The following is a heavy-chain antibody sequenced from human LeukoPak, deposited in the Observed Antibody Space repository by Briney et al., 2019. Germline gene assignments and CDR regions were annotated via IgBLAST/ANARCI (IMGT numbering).Heavy chain of an antibody. CDR1: GFTFNKFA. CDR2: IGSSGATT. J-gene: IGHJ6*02. V-gene: IGHV3-23*01. D-gene: IGHD2-8*01. CDR3: AKVSVGPLSRPTHVALYYGMDV. Sequence: GGSLRLSCEASGFTFNKFAMSWVRQAPGKGPEWVSAIGSSGATTFYADSVKGRCTISRDNSKNTVYLEMDSLRAEDTAIYYCAKVSVGPLSRPTHVALYYGMDVWGQGTTVTVSS.